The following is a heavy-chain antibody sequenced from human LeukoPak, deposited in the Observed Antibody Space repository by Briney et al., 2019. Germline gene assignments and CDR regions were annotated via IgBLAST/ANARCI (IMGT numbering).Heavy chain of an antibody. J-gene: IGHJ4*02. CDR1: GFTFSSYA. D-gene: IGHD2-2*02. CDR3: ATELGPYCSSTSCYTWETDH. Sequence: GGSLRLSCAASGFTFSSYAMHWVRQAPGKGLEWMGGFDPEDGETIYAQKFQGRVTMTEDTSTDTAYMELSSLRSEDTAVYYCATELGPYCSSTSCYTWETDHWGQGTLVTVSS. CDR2: FDPEDGET. V-gene: IGHV1-24*01.